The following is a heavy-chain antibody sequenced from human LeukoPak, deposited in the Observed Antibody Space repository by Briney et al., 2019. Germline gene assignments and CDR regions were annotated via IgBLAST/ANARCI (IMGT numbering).Heavy chain of an antibody. CDR1: GYSFTSYW. CDR2: MYPGDSET. D-gene: IGHD4-11*01. J-gene: IGHJ4*02. Sequence: GESLKISCKGSGYSFTSYWIGWVRQMPGKGLEWMGIMYPGDSETRYSPSFQGQVTISADKSISTTYLQWSSLKASDTAMYYCARRDSNSDFDYWGQGNLVSVSS. V-gene: IGHV5-51*01. CDR3: ARRDSNSDFDY.